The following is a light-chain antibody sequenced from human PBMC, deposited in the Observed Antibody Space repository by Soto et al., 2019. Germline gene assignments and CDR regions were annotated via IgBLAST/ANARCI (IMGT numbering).Light chain of an antibody. J-gene: IGLJ2*01. CDR3: MSYVGGNSVA. V-gene: IGLV2-8*01. CDR1: DNDVGRYDY. Sequence: QSVLTRPPSASGSPGMSVTLSCSGTDNDVGRYDYVSWYQQHPGKAPKLLIYEVSKRPSGVPDRFSASKSGNTASLTVSGLRGADEADYYCMSYVGGNSVAFGGGTKLTVL. CDR2: EVS.